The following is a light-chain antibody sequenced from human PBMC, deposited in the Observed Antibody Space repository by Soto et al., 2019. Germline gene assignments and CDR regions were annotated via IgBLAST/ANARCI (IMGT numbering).Light chain of an antibody. J-gene: IGKJ1*01. CDR3: QQYGSSPRET. Sequence: EIVLTQSPGTLSLSPGERATLSCRASQSVSSSCLAWYQQKPGQAPRLLIYGASSRATGIPDRFSGSGSGTDFTLTISRLEPEDFAVYYCQQYGSSPRETFGQGTKVDIK. CDR2: GAS. V-gene: IGKV3-20*01. CDR1: QSVSSSC.